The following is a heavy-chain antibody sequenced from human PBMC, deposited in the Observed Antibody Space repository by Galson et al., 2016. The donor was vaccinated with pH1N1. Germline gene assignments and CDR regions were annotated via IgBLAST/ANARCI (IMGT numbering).Heavy chain of an antibody. J-gene: IGHJ3*02. V-gene: IGHV3-72*01. CDR1: GFTFSDYY. CDR2: SRNKAKSYTT. CDR3: ARGFHSFEI. Sequence: SLRLSCAASGFTFSDYYMDWVRQAPGKGLEWVGRSRNKAKSYTTEYAASVQGRFTISRDESKNSLYLQMNSLKSEDTAIYYCARGFHSFEIWGQGTMVTVSS.